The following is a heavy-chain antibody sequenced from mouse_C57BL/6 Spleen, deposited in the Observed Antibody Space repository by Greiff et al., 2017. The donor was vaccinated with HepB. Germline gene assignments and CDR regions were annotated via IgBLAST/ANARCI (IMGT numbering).Heavy chain of an antibody. CDR3: ARWDGDYAMDY. D-gene: IGHD2-3*01. CDR1: GYSFTGYY. CDR2: INPSTGGT. J-gene: IGHJ4*01. V-gene: IGHV1-42*01. Sequence: EVQLQQSGPELVKPGASVKISCKASGYSFTGYYMNWVKQSPEKSLEWIGEINPSTGGTTYNQKFKAKATLTVDKSSSTAYMQLKSLTSEDSAVYYCARWDGDYAMDYWGQGTSVTVSS.